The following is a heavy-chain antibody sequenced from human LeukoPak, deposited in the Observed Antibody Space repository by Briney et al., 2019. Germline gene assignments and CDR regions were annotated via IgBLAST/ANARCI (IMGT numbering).Heavy chain of an antibody. V-gene: IGHV4-31*03. CDR3: ARVRGIAAAYWYFDL. Sequence: SETLSLTCTVSGGSITSGGYYWSWIRQHPGKGLEWIGYIYYSGGTYYNPSLLSRITISVDTSENQFSVKLSSVTAADTAVYYCARVRGIAAAYWYFDLWGRGTLVTVSS. CDR1: GGSITSGGYY. CDR2: IYYSGGT. D-gene: IGHD6-25*01. J-gene: IGHJ2*01.